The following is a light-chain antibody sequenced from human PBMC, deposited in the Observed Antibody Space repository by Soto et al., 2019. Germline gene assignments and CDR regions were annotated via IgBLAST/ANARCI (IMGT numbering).Light chain of an antibody. J-gene: IGKJ1*01. CDR3: QPGGGSPWT. Sequence: EIVLTQSPGTLSMSPGERATLSCRASQAVGSSLLAWYQHKPGQAPRLVIYGASSRATGIPDRFSGSGSGKGFTFPLSQIWPEEFGVEYLQPGGGSPWTFGQGTKVEIK. CDR1: QAVGSSL. V-gene: IGKV3-20*01. CDR2: GAS.